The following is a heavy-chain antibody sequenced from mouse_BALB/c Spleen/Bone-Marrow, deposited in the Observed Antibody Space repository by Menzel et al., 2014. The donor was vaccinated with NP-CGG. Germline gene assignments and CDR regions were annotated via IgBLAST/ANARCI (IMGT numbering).Heavy chain of an antibody. CDR2: IDPSNGRT. J-gene: IGHJ1*01. Sequence: VQLQQSGAELVKPRASVKLSCKASGYTFTSYWMHWVKQRPGQGLEWIGEIDPSNGRTNYNEKFKNKATLTVDKSSSTAYMQLSSLTSEDSAVYYCARSTTVVVRYWYFDVWGAGTTVTVSS. D-gene: IGHD1-1*01. CDR1: GYTFTSYW. V-gene: IGHV1S81*02. CDR3: ARSTTVVVRYWYFDV.